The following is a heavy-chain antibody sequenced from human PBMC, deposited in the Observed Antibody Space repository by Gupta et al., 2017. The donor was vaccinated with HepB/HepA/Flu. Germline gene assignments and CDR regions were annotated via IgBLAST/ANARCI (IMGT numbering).Heavy chain of an antibody. CDR2: INQDGKEK. D-gene: IGHD1-26*01. CDR1: GITFRRYW. V-gene: IGHV3-7*04. CDR3: ARAEWELDC. Sequence: EVQLVESGGGLVQPGGSLRLSCEASGITFRRYWMSWVRQAPGKGLEWVAKINQDGKEKHDVDSVKGRFSISRDNAQNSLYLQMNSLRVEDTAVYDCARAEWELDCWGQGTLVTVSS. J-gene: IGHJ4*02.